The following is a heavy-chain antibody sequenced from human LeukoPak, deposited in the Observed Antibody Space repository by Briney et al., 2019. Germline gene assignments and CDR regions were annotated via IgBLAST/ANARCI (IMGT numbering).Heavy chain of an antibody. V-gene: IGHV3-64*01. CDR1: GFTFSSYA. J-gene: IGHJ4*02. CDR3: ARGGSSSWDYFDY. Sequence: GGSLRLSCAASGFTFSSYAMHWVRQAPGKGLEYVSGISSNGGSTYYANSVKGRFTISRDNSKNTLYLQMGSLRGEDMAAYYCARGGSSSWDYFDYWGQGTLVTVSS. CDR2: ISSNGGST. D-gene: IGHD6-13*01.